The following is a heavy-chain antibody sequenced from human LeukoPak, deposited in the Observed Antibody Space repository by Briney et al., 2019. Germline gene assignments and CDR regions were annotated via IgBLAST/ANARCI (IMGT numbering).Heavy chain of an antibody. Sequence: PSETLSLTCTVSGGSISSGGYYWSWIWQPPGKGLEWIGYIYHSGSTYYNPSLKSRVTISVDRSKNQFSLKLSSVTAADTAVYYCARRGRVVLSAKGDGFDIWGQGTMVTVSS. CDR3: ARRGRVVLSAKGDGFDI. J-gene: IGHJ3*02. V-gene: IGHV4-30-2*01. D-gene: IGHD2-21*01. CDR1: GGSISSGGYY. CDR2: IYHSGST.